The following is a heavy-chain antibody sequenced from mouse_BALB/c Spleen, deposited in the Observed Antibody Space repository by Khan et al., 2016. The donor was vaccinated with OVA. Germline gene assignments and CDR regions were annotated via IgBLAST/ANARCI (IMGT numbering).Heavy chain of an antibody. CDR2: VNPNTGGT. D-gene: IGHD2-14*01. J-gene: IGHJ3*01. V-gene: IGHV1-26*01. Sequence: VQLQQSGPDLVKPGASVKLSCTASGYSFTLYYMSWVMQSHGKSLEWIGRVNPNTGGTDHNQEFKGKAILTVDKSSHPAYLELRSLTSEDSAVYYCAREYDFFAYLGQGTLVTVSA. CDR1: GYSFTLYY. CDR3: AREYDFFAY.